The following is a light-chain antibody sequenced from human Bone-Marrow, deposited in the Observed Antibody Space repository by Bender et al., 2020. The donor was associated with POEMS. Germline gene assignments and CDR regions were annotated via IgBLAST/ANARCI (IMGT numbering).Light chain of an antibody. CDR2: INN. Sequence: QSVLTQPPSASGTPGQRVPISCSGTSSTIGTNPVNWYQQLPGTAPKLLIYINNQRPSGVPDRFSGSKSGTSASLAISGLQSEDEADYYCAAWEDSLNGWVFGGGTKLTVL. V-gene: IGLV1-44*01. CDR1: SSTIGTNP. CDR3: AAWEDSLNGWV. J-gene: IGLJ3*02.